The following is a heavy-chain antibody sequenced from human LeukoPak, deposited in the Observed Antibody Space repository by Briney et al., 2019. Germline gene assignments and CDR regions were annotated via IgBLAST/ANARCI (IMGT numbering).Heavy chain of an antibody. Sequence: GGSLRLSCAASGFSLSSHWMTWVRQVPGRGPEWVANVNRDGSETYYLDSVKGRFTISKDNAKNSLYLQMNSLRAEDTALYHCARNNGMDVWGQGTTVIVSS. V-gene: IGHV3-7*03. CDR2: VNRDGSET. CDR1: GFSLSSHW. J-gene: IGHJ6*02. CDR3: ARNNGMDV.